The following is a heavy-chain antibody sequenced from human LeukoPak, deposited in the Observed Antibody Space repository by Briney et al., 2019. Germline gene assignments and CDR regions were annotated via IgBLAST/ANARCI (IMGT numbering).Heavy chain of an antibody. V-gene: IGHV3-7*01. Sequence: GGSLRLSCAASGFTFSGHWMSWVRQAPGKGLEWVANINQGGSAKYYVDSVKGRFTISRDNANNLLYLQMNSLRGEDTAVYYCTRDRSRAEDDWGQGTLVTVSS. CDR3: TRDRSRAEDD. CDR1: GFTFSGHW. D-gene: IGHD1-14*01. J-gene: IGHJ4*02. CDR2: INQGGSAK.